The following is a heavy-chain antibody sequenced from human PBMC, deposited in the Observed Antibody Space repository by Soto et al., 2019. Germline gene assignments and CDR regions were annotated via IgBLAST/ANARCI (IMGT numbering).Heavy chain of an antibody. Sequence: QVQLQESGPGLVKPSQTLSLTCTVSGGSIRSGGYYWSWIRQHPGKGLEWIGYIYYSGSTYYNPSLKSRVTISVDTSKNQFSLKLSSVTAADTAVYYCARAGAVAGRWALALWGQGTLVTVSS. CDR2: IYYSGST. V-gene: IGHV4-31*03. J-gene: IGHJ4*02. CDR3: ARAGAVAGRWALAL. CDR1: GGSIRSGGYY. D-gene: IGHD6-19*01.